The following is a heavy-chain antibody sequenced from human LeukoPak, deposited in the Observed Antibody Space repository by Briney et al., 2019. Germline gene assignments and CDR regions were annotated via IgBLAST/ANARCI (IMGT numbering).Heavy chain of an antibody. CDR2: IIGSGGST. V-gene: IGHV3-23*01. Sequence: GGSLRLSCAASGLTFSSYAMSWVRQAPGKGLECVSAIIGSGGSTYYAHSGKGRSTISTDNSQNTLYLQMNSLRAEDTAVYYCAAEWLIPGAFDIWGQGTMVTVSS. CDR1: GLTFSSYA. CDR3: AAEWLIPGAFDI. J-gene: IGHJ3*02. D-gene: IGHD6-19*01.